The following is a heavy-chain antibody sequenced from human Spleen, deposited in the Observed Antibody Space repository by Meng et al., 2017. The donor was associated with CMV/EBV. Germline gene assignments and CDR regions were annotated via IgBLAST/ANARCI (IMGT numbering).Heavy chain of an antibody. J-gene: IGHJ4*02. V-gene: IGHV1-24*01. CDR3: APFYRYCSGGSCYPEFDY. D-gene: IGHD2-15*01. CDR1: TLTELS. Sequence: TLTELSRHWVRQAPGKGLEWMGGFDPEDGETIYAQKFQGRVTMTEDTSTDTAYMELSSLRSEDTAVYYCAPFYRYCSGGSCYPEFDYWGQGTLVTVSS. CDR2: FDPEDGET.